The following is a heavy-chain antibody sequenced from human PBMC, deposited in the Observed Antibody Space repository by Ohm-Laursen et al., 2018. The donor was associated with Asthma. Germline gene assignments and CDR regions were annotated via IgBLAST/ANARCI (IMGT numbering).Heavy chain of an antibody. Sequence: SLRLSRTASGFTFGDYGMHWARQAPGKGLEWVTVISYDGGNKYYADSVEGRFTISRDNSKNTLYLQMNSLRAEDTAVYYCARDLRGFDSSGNYGMDVWGQGTTVTVSS. CDR2: ISYDGGNK. D-gene: IGHD3-22*01. CDR1: GFTFGDYG. CDR3: ARDLRGFDSSGNYGMDV. J-gene: IGHJ6*02. V-gene: IGHV3-30*03.